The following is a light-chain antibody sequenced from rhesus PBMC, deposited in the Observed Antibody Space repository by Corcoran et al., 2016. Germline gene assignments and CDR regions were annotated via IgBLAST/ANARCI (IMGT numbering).Light chain of an antibody. CDR3: QMYDDWPFT. Sequence: EIVMTQSPATLSLSPGERATLSCRASQSVGSTLARYQQKPGQAPRPQIYYASSRATGIPDRFSGSWSVTEFTLHVGSLDHEGIGIYYCQMYDDWPFTFVPGTKLDIK. CDR2: YAS. J-gene: IGKJ3*01. CDR1: QSVGST. V-gene: IGKV3-42*02.